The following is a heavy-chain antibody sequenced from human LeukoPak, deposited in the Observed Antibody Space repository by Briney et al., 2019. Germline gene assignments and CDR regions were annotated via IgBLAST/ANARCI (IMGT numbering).Heavy chain of an antibody. V-gene: IGHV3-23*01. CDR3: AKAPVTTCSGAYCYPFDY. J-gene: IGHJ4*02. D-gene: IGHD2-15*01. CDR2: ISVSGNT. Sequence: GGSLRLSCAASGFTLSSYAMSWVRQGPGKGLEWVSAISVSGNTYHADSAKGRFTISRDSSKNTLYLQMNSLRAGDAAAYYCAKAPVTTCSGAYCYPFDYWSQGTLVTVSS. CDR1: GFTLSSYA.